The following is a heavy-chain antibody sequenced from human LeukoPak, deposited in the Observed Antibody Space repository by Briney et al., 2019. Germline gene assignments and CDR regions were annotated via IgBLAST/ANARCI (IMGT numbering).Heavy chain of an antibody. CDR2: IYHSGSA. J-gene: IGHJ4*02. CDR3: ARAPHTSPTDYYFDF. V-gene: IGHV4-39*07. D-gene: IGHD1-14*01. Sequence: PSETLSLTCNVSGDSVSSDNFYWAWIRQPPGKGPEWIGTIYHSGSAYHNPSLKSRPTISIDTSKNQFSLKLTSVTAADTALYFCARAPHTSPTDYYFDFWGPGTLVTVSS. CDR1: GDSVSSDNFY.